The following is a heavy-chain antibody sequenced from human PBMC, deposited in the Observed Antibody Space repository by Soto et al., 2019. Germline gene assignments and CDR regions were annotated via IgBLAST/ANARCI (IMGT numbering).Heavy chain of an antibody. CDR3: VSQRTSVLTQAYFDY. J-gene: IGHJ4*02. CDR2: IYYSGST. CDR1: GGSMINFY. V-gene: IGHV4-59*08. D-gene: IGHD2-8*01. Sequence: SETLALTFTVSGGSMINFYWTWIRPPPGKGLEWIGYIYYSGSTNYNPSLKSRVTISVDTSKNQFSLNLNSVTASDTAVYFCVSQRTSVLTQAYFDYWGPGALVTVSS.